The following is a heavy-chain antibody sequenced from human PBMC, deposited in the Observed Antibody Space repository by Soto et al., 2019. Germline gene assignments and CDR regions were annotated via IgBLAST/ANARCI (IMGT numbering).Heavy chain of an antibody. CDR3: ATVFVWWGYDYFWGSYRYPHAPDLFDF. CDR2: FDPEDGET. J-gene: IGHJ3*01. Sequence: PGGSLRLSCAASGFTVSSKYMHWVRQAPGKGREWMGGFDPEDGETIYAQKFQGRVTMTEDTSTDTAYLELSSLRSEDTAVYYCATVFVWWGYDYFWGSYRYPHAPDLFDFWGQGTMVPVSS. V-gene: IGHV1-24*01. D-gene: IGHD3-16*02. CDR1: GFTVSSKY.